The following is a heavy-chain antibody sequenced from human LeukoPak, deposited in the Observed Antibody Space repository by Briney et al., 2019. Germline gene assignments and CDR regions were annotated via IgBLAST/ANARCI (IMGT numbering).Heavy chain of an antibody. CDR3: AREDHSKYEY. CDR1: GFTFDDYG. D-gene: IGHD4-11*01. V-gene: IGHV3-20*04. CDR2: INWSGGST. J-gene: IGHJ4*02. Sequence: PGGSLRLSCAASGFTFDDYGMSWVRQAPGKGLEWVSGINWSGGSTGYADSVKGRFTISRDNAKNSLYLQINSLSAEETALYYCAREDHSKYEYWGQGTVVTVSS.